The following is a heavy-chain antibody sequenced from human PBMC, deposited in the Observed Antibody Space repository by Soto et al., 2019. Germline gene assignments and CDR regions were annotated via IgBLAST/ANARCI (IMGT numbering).Heavy chain of an antibody. CDR1: GGTFSSYA. CDR2: IIPIFGTA. D-gene: IGHD5-18*01. J-gene: IGHJ3*02. Sequence: ASVKLSCKASGGTFSSYAISWVRQAPGQGLEWMGGIIPIFGTANYAQKFQGRVTITADESTSTAYMELSSLRSEDTAVYYCATGSYNRTQLWFSASTFDIWGQGTMVTVSS. V-gene: IGHV1-69*13. CDR3: ATGSYNRTQLWFSASTFDI.